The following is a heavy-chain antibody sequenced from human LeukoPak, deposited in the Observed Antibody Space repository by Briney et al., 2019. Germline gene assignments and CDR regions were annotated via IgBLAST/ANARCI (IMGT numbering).Heavy chain of an antibody. CDR2: VYYSGAT. CDR1: GGSISTYY. CDR3: ARRVAVTGIYCFDH. V-gene: IGHV4-59*08. J-gene: IGHJ4*02. D-gene: IGHD6-19*01. Sequence: SSETLSLTCTVSGGSISTYYWSWIRQPPGKGLEWVGYVYYSGATNYNPSLKSRVTISLDTSKNQFSLRLNSVTAADTAVYYCARRVAVTGIYCFDHWGQGTPVTVSS.